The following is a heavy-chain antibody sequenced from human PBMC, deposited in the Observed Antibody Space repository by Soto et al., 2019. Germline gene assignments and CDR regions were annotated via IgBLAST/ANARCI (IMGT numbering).Heavy chain of an antibody. CDR3: ARAGTSGYDLGGYYYYGMDV. Sequence: PGGSLRLSCAASGFTFSSYAMHWVRQAPGKGLEWVAVISYDGSNKYYADSVKGRFTISRDNSKNTLYLQMNSLRAEDTAVYYCARAGTSGYDLGGYYYYGMDVWGQGTTVTVSS. CDR1: GFTFSSYA. J-gene: IGHJ6*02. D-gene: IGHD5-12*01. CDR2: ISYDGSNK. V-gene: IGHV3-30-3*01.